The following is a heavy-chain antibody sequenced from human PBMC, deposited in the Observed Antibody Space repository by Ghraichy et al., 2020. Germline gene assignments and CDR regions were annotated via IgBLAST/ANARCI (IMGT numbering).Heavy chain of an antibody. D-gene: IGHD2-15*01. CDR2: MTASGTDT. Sequence: ETLSLTCAASGFSLSTYAMSWVRQAPGKGLEWVSHMTASGTDTYYAASVRGRFSVSRDTSKSTVFLQMNSMRAEDTAVYYCAKDGPNGYCSGGNCYGDAFDFWGQGTMVTVSS. CDR1: GFSLSTYA. V-gene: IGHV3-23*01. J-gene: IGHJ3*01. CDR3: AKDGPNGYCSGGNCYGDAFDF.